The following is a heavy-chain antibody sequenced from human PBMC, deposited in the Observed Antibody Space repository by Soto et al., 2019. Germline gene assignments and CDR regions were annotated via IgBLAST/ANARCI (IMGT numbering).Heavy chain of an antibody. J-gene: IGHJ3*02. CDR1: GGSISSYY. CDR2: IYYSGST. Sequence: ASETLSLTCTVSGGSISSYYWSWIRQPPGKGLEWIGYIYYSGSTNYNPSLKSRVTISVDTSKNQFSLKLSSVTAADTAVYYCARHRLGLGYCSGGSCYSVPDDAFDIWGQGTMVTVS. CDR3: ARHRLGLGYCSGGSCYSVPDDAFDI. V-gene: IGHV4-59*08. D-gene: IGHD2-15*01.